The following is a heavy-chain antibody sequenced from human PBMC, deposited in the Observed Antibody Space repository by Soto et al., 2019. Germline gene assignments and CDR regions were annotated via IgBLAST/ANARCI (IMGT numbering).Heavy chain of an antibody. CDR3: ARLTPPGSYFGAGSYSYYYYYMDV. CDR2: IYPGDSDT. Sequence: GESLKISCKGSGYSFTSYWIGWVRQMPGKGLEWMGIIYPGDSDTRYSPSFQGQVSIAASKSISTAYRQCSSLKASDAAMYYCARLTPPGSYFGAGSYSYYYYYMDVWGKGTTVTVSS. J-gene: IGHJ6*03. D-gene: IGHD3-10*01. CDR1: GYSFTSYW. V-gene: IGHV5-51*01.